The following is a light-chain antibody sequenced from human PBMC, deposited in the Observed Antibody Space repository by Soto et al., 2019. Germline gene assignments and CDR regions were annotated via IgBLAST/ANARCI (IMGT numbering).Light chain of an antibody. CDR1: SSDVGSYNL. Sequence: QSALTQPASVSGSPGQSITISCTGTSSDVGSYNLVSWYQHHPGKAPKLMIYEVSKRPSGVSNRFSGSKSDNTASLTISGLQAEDEADYYCCSHAGGSTHVVFGGGTKLTVL. CDR2: EVS. J-gene: IGLJ2*01. V-gene: IGLV2-23*02. CDR3: CSHAGGSTHVV.